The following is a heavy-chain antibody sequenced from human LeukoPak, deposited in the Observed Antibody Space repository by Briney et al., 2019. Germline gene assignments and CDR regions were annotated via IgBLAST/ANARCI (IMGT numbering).Heavy chain of an antibody. CDR1: GFTFGDYA. J-gene: IGHJ4*02. D-gene: IGHD6-13*01. Sequence: GGSLRLSCTASGFTFGDYAMSWVRQAPGKGLEWVANIKQDGSEKYYVDSVKGRFTISRDNATNSLYLQMNSLRAEDTAVYYCARAKGYGPYYFDYWGQGTLVTVSS. CDR3: ARAKGYGPYYFDY. V-gene: IGHV3-7*01. CDR2: IKQDGSEK.